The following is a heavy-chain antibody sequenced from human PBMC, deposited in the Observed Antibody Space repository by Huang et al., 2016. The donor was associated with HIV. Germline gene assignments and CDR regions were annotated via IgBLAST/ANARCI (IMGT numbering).Heavy chain of an antibody. CDR3: AREAWASGVAHYFDY. V-gene: IGHV1-2*06. J-gene: IGHJ4*02. D-gene: IGHD3-10*01. CDR2: IDPTSGSI. CDR1: GYRFTGHF. Sequence: QVHLVQSGAEVKRPGASVKVSCKASGYRFTGHFINWVRQATGQGLEWMGRIDPTSGSINWSSRFQGRVSMTRDKSIGTAYMELSGLRSDDTAVFVCAREAWASGVAHYFDYWGPGTLVTVSS.